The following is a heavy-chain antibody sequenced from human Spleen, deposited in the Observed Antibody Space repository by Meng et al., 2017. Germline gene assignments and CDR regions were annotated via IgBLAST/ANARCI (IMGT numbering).Heavy chain of an antibody. CDR3: AKYSYGLGDYLDY. V-gene: IGHV3-23*04. CDR2: LSGGGFTT. D-gene: IGHD3-10*01. Sequence: EVQRVGVGGGLVQPGGSLRLSCAASGFSFSSYAMSWVRHAPGKGLEWVSALSGGGFTTYYADSVKGRFAISRHNSKNTLYLQMNSLRAEDTALYYCAKYSYGLGDYLDYWGQGALVTVSS. J-gene: IGHJ4*02. CDR1: GFSFSSYA.